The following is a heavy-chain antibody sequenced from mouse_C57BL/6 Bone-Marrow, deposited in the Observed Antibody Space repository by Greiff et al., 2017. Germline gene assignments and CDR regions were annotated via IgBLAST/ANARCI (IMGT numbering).Heavy chain of an antibody. CDR1: GYTFTDYN. CDR2: INPNNGGT. J-gene: IGHJ4*01. CDR3: ASLGVTTKGYYAIDY. Sequence: VQLQQSGPELVKPGASVKIPCKASGYTFTDYNMDWVKQSHGKSLEWIGDINPNNGGTIYNQKFKGKATLTVEKSSSTAYMELRSLTSEDTAVYYCASLGVTTKGYYAIDYWGQGTSVTVSS. V-gene: IGHV1-18*01. D-gene: IGHD2-2*01.